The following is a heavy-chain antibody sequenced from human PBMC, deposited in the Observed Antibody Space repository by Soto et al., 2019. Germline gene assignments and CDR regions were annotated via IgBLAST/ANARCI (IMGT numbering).Heavy chain of an antibody. CDR3: ASTEAAAGTRQINWFDP. Sequence: SETLSLTCTVSGGSISSGGYYWSWIRQHPGKGLEWIGYIYYSGSTYYNPSLKSRVTISVDTSKNQFSLKLSSVTAADTAVYYCASTEAAAGTRQINWFDPWGQGTLVTVSS. CDR2: IYYSGST. V-gene: IGHV4-31*03. CDR1: GGSISSGGYY. J-gene: IGHJ5*02. D-gene: IGHD6-13*01.